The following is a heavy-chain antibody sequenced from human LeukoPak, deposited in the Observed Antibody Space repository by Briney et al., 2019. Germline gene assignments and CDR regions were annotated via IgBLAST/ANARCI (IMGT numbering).Heavy chain of an antibody. J-gene: IGHJ5*02. D-gene: IGHD3-10*01. CDR1: GFSLSTSGVG. CDR2: IYWDDEK. V-gene: IGHV2-5*02. CDR3: AHSCYFGSRSYYNVWFAP. Sequence: ESGPALVKPTQTRTLTCTFSGFSLSTSGVGVGWIRQPPGKALQWLALIYWDDEKYYSPSLKSRLSISRDTSRNQVVLTMTNMDPLDTGTYFCAHSCYFGSRSYYNVWFAPWGLGTLVSVSS.